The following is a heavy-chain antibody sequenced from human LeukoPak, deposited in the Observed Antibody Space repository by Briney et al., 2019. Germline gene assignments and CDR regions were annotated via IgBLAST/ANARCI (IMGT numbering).Heavy chain of an antibody. Sequence: GGSLRLSCAASGFTFSSYAMHWVRQAPGKGLEWVAVISYDGSNKYYADSVKGRFTISRDNSKNTLYLQMNSLRAEDTAVYYSARQFGVWFGKPYYFDYWGQGTLVTVSS. CDR3: ARQFGVWFGKPYYFDY. CDR1: GFTFSSYA. J-gene: IGHJ4*02. V-gene: IGHV3-30-3*01. CDR2: ISYDGSNK. D-gene: IGHD3-10*01.